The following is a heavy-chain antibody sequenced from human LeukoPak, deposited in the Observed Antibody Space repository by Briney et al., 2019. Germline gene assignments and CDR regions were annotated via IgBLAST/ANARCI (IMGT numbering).Heavy chain of an antibody. CDR1: GYRFTSYW. V-gene: IGHV5-51*01. CDR2: IYPGDSDT. D-gene: IGHD3-22*01. Sequence: HGAPLQISCKGSGYRFTSYWIGWVRQLPGKGLEWMGIIYPGDSDTTYSPSLQGQVTISADKSMSTASLKWSSLKASDTAMYYCPRRSYDSSGYRDAFDIWGQGTMVTVSS. J-gene: IGHJ3*02. CDR3: PRRSYDSSGYRDAFDI.